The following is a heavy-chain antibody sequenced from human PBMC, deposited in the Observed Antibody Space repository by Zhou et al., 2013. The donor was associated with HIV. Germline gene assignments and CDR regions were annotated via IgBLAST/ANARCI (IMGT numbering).Heavy chain of an antibody. CDR2: IIPIFGSA. CDR1: GDTFRSHA. D-gene: IGHD3-3*01. Sequence: QVQLVQSGAEVKKPGSSVKVSCKASGDTFRSHAISWVRQAPGQGLEWMGGIIPIFGSASYAQKFQGRVTITTDESTSTAYMELSRLRSEDTAVYYCARTIFGVVSRYYYYYMDVWGKGTTVTVSS. J-gene: IGHJ6*03. V-gene: IGHV1-69*05. CDR3: ARTIFGVVSRYYYYYMDV.